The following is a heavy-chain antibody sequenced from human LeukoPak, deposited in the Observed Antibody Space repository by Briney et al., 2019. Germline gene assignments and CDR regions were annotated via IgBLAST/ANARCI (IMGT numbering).Heavy chain of an antibody. J-gene: IGHJ3*02. V-gene: IGHV3-21*01. CDR2: ISSSSSYI. CDR3: ARLYYDSSGYYYGAFDI. CDR1: GFTFSSYG. Sequence: KPGGSLRLSCAASGFTFSSYGMNWVRQAPGRGLEWASSISSSSSYIYYADSVKGRFTISRNNAKNSLYLQMNSLRAEDTAVYYCARLYYDSSGYYYGAFDIWGQGTMVTVSS. D-gene: IGHD3-22*01.